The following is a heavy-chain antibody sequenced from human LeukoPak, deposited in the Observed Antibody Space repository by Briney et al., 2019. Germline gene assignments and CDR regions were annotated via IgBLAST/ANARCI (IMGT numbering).Heavy chain of an antibody. CDR3: ARDEGDYYYYGMDV. Sequence: PGGSLRLSCAASGFTFSSYSMNWVRQAPGKGLEWVSSISSSSSYIYYADSVKGRFTISRDNAKNSLYLQMNSLRAEDTAVYYCARDEGDYYYYGMDVWGQGTTVTVSS. J-gene: IGHJ6*02. CDR2: ISSSSSYI. V-gene: IGHV3-21*01. CDR1: GFTFSSYS.